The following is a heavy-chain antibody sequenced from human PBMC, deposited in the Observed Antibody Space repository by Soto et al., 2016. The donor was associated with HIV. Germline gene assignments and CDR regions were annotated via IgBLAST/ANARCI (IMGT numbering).Heavy chain of an antibody. J-gene: IGHJ5*02. V-gene: IGHV1-69*10. CDR1: GGTFTTSA. CDR3: AREYCSGGSCFWFDP. D-gene: IGHD2-15*01. Sequence: QVQLVQSGAEVKKPGSSVKVSCKASGGTFTTSAISWVRQAPGQGLDWMGGIIPILVITKYVQKFQGRVTITADKSTSTVYMELSTLRSDDTAVYYCAREYCSGGSCFWFDPWGQGTLVTVSS. CDR2: IIPILVIT.